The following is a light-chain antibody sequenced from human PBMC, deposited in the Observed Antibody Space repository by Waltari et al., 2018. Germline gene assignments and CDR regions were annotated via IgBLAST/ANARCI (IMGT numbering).Light chain of an antibody. CDR3: ETGGHGTWL. J-gene: IGLJ2*01. V-gene: IGLV4-69*01. CDR2: VNSDGSH. Sequence: QLVLTQSPSASASLGASVKLTCTLSSWHSTNIIPWLQQQPEKGPRYLMNVNSDGSHKKGVGIPVRLAGSSSGAEGYLTIASLQSEDEGDYYFETGGHGTWLFGGGTRLTVL. CDR1: SWHSTNI.